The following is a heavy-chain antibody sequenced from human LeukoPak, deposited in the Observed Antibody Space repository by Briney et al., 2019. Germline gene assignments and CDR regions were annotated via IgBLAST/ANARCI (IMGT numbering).Heavy chain of an antibody. CDR2: IYSGGST. CDR1: GFTFTRYW. CDR3: ARGPSGYHNT. Sequence: GGSLRLSCAASGFTFTRYWMSWVRQAPGKGLEWVSLIYSGGSTYYADSVKGRFTISRDNSKNTLYLQMNSLRAEDTADCARGPSGYHNTGGQGTLVTVSS. J-gene: IGHJ4*02. D-gene: IGHD5-12*01. V-gene: IGHV3-66*01.